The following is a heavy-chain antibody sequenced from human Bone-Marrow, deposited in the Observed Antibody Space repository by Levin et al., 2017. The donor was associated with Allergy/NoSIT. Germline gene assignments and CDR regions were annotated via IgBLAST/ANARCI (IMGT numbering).Heavy chain of an antibody. V-gene: IGHV3-23*01. CDR3: AKVGSGWFRNKLDS. J-gene: IGHJ4*02. Sequence: GGSLRLSCAASGFTFRTYAMSWVRQAPGKGLEWLSGISGSGAGTFYADSVKGRFNISKDNSKNMVYLQLNSLRVEDTAVYYCAKVGSGWFRNKLDSWVQGTLVTVSS. D-gene: IGHD6-19*01. CDR1: GFTFRTYA. CDR2: ISGSGAGT.